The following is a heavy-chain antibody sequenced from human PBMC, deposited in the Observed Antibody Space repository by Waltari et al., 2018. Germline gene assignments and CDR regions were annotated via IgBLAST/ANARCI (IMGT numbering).Heavy chain of an antibody. CDR1: GYTFSDHY. V-gene: IGHV1-2*02. CDR2: VNPKTGGT. J-gene: IGHJ3*02. D-gene: IGHD3-3*01. CDR3: ARDLFPDFWSGYGFDI. Sequence: QVQLVQSGAEVKKPGASVRVACKASGYTFSDHYIYWLRQAPGQGREWRGWVNPKTGGTNPAQKFQGRVTMTRDTSISTVYMELTSLTSDDTAVYYCARDLFPDFWSGYGFDIWGQGTTVTVSS.